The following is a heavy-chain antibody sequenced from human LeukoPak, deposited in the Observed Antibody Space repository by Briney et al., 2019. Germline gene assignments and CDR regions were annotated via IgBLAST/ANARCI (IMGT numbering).Heavy chain of an antibody. Sequence: TLSLTCTVSGDSINGGGYYWSWIRQHPGKGLEWIGYIYYSGSTYYNPSLKSRVSVDTSKNQFSLKVSSVTVADTAVYYCARDAYYGPGSLVYWGQGTLVTVSS. D-gene: IGHD3-10*01. CDR1: GDSINGGGYY. CDR3: ARDAYYGPGSLVY. V-gene: IGHV4-31*03. CDR2: IYYSGST. J-gene: IGHJ4*02.